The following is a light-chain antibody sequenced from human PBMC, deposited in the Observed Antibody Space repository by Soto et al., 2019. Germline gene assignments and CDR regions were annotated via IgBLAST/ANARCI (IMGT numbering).Light chain of an antibody. J-gene: IGLJ1*01. CDR1: ISNIESNT. CDR3: AAWDDILNGYV. Sequence: QAVLTQPPSASGTPGRKVTISCSGSISNIESNTVTWYQQPPGTAPKLVIYSNYDRPSGVPDRFSGSTSGTSASLVIRGLQSEDEADYYCAAWDDILNGYVYGGGTKVTVL. CDR2: SNY. V-gene: IGLV1-44*01.